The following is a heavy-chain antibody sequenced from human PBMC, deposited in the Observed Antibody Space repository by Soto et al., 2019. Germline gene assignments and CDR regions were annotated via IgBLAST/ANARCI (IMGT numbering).Heavy chain of an antibody. CDR3: ATFSVDTAMVDPYYFDY. CDR2: IYYSGST. D-gene: IGHD5-18*01. V-gene: IGHV4-39*01. J-gene: IGHJ4*02. CDR1: GGSISSSSYY. Sequence: QLQLQESGPGLVKPSETLSLTCTVSGGSISSSSYYWGWIRQPPGKGLEWIGSIYYSGSTYYNPSLKSRVTISVDTYQNQSSLKLRSVTAADTAVYYCATFSVDTAMVDPYYFDYWGQGTLVTVSS.